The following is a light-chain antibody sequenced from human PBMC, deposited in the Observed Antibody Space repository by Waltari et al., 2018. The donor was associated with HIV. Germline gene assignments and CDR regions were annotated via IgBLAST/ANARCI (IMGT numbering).Light chain of an antibody. CDR3: CSYAGSKEV. Sequence: QSALTHPASVSGSPGQSIPIPGTGPSSDVGNYNLVSWYQQLPGKAHKLMISEVTKRSSGVSDRFSGSKSGNTASLTISGLQAEDEADYYCCSYAGSKEVFGTGTKVTV. V-gene: IGLV2-23*02. CDR1: SSDVGNYNL. CDR2: EVT. J-gene: IGLJ1*01.